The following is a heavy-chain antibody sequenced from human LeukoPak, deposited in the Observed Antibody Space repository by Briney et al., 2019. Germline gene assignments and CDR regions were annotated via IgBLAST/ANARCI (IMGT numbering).Heavy chain of an antibody. CDR2: ISSSSSYI. Sequence: GGSLRLSCAASGFTFSSYSMNWVRQAPGKGLEWVSSISSSSSYIYYADSVKGRFTISRDNAKNSLYLQMNSLRAEDTAMYYCARDIRYGSGSKANWVDPWGQGTLVTVSS. V-gene: IGHV3-21*01. D-gene: IGHD3-10*01. CDR3: ARDIRYGSGSKANWVDP. J-gene: IGHJ5*02. CDR1: GFTFSSYS.